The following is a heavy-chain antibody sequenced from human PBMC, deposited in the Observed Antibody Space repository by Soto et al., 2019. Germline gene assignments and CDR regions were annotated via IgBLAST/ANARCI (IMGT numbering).Heavy chain of an antibody. Sequence: ASVKVSCKASGYTFTSYDINWVRQATGQGLEWMGWMNPNSGNTSYAQKFQGRVTMTRNTSISTAYMELSSLRSEDTAVYYCARLYSSSWYSGFDPWGQGTLVTVSS. CDR3: ARLYSSSWYSGFDP. J-gene: IGHJ5*02. CDR1: GYTFTSYD. V-gene: IGHV1-8*01. CDR2: MNPNSGNT. D-gene: IGHD6-13*01.